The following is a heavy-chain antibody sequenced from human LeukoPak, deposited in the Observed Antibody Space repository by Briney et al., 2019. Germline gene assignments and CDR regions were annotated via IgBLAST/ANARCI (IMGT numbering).Heavy chain of an antibody. Sequence: GGSLRLSCAASGFTFSTYAMSWVRQAPGKGLEWVSEISGRGDSTYFADSVKGRFTISRDNSKNTLYLQMNSLRAEDTAVYYCAKGTGCTVSNCHDYWGQGTLVTVSS. CDR1: GFTFSTYA. CDR3: AKGTGCTVSNCHDY. V-gene: IGHV3-23*01. J-gene: IGHJ4*02. CDR2: ISGRGDST. D-gene: IGHD3-3*02.